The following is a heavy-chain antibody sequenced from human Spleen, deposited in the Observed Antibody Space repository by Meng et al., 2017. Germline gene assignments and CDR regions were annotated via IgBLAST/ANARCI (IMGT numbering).Heavy chain of an antibody. CDR2: TNGYNGNS. D-gene: IGHD3-10*01. V-gene: IGHV1-18*01. CDR3: AREAGFGEFFYYYAMDV. CDR1: GYTLSSDG. J-gene: IGHJ6*02. Sequence: ASVKVSCKASGYTLSSDGFSWVRQAPGQGLEWMGWTNGYNGNSNYAQKVQGRVTLTADPSTSTAYMELRSLRSDDTAVYYCAREAGFGEFFYYYAMDVWGQGTTVTSP.